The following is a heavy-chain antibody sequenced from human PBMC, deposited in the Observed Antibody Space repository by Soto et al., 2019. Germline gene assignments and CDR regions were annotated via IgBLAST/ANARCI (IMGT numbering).Heavy chain of an antibody. CDR3: ARDPTETFWSGPGSYRMDV. D-gene: IGHD3-3*01. J-gene: IGHJ6*02. V-gene: IGHV3-30*04. CDR2: ISLSGRNN. CDR1: GFTFSTYA. Sequence: GGSLRLSCAASGFTFSTYAMHWARQAPGKGLEWVAVISLSGRNNYYADSVKGRFTISRDNSKNTLYLQMNSLRAEDTALYFCARDPTETFWSGPGSYRMDVWGQGTSVTVSS.